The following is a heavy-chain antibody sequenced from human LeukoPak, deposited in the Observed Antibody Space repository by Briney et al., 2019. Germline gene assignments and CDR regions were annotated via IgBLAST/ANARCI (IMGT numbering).Heavy chain of an antibody. V-gene: IGHV3-21*01. CDR2: IGAASYYI. J-gene: IGHJ4*02. CDR1: GFTFSRYA. CDR3: GKDLTGNQDS. D-gene: IGHD1-20*01. Sequence: GGSLRLSCSASGFTFSRYAMNWVRQAPGKGLEWVASIGAASYYIYYSDSVKGRFTISRDNAKNSLYLQMSSLKAEDTAVYYCGKDLTGNQDSWGQGTLVTVSS.